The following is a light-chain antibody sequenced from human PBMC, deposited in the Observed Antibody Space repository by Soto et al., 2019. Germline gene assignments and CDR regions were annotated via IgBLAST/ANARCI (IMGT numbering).Light chain of an antibody. CDR1: KLGEKY. V-gene: IGLV3-1*01. Sequence: SYELTQPPSVSVSPGQTASITCSGDKLGEKYTCWYQQKPGQSPVLVIYEDSKRPSGLPERFSGSNSGNTATLTISGTQARDEADYDCQAWDSSTAWVVFGGGTQLTGL. CDR2: EDS. J-gene: IGLJ2*01. CDR3: QAWDSSTAWVV.